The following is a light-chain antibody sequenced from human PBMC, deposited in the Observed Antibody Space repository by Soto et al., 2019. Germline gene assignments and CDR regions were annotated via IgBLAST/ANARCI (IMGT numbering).Light chain of an antibody. CDR3: SSFAGSNTV. J-gene: IGLJ2*01. CDR1: SSDVGGYNY. Sequence: QSVLTQPPSASGSPGQSVTISCTGTSSDVGGYNYVSWYQHHPGKGPKLMIYEVTKRTSGVPDCFSGSKSGNTASLTVSGLQAEDEADYYCSSFAGSNTVFGGGTKLTVL. CDR2: EVT. V-gene: IGLV2-8*01.